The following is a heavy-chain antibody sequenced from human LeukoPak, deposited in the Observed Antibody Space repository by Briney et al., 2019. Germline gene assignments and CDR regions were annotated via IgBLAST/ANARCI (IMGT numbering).Heavy chain of an antibody. J-gene: IGHJ4*02. CDR2: IISNGVTT. V-gene: IGHV3-64*01. CDR3: ARVPAPGDYGDLFDY. D-gene: IGHD4/OR15-4a*01. Sequence: GGSLRLSCAASGFTFSSHAMHWVRQAPGKGLEFVSAIISNGVTTYYANSVKGRFTISRDNPKNTLYPQMGGLRAGDMAVYYCARVPAPGDYGDLFDYWGQGTLVTVSS. CDR1: GFTFSSHA.